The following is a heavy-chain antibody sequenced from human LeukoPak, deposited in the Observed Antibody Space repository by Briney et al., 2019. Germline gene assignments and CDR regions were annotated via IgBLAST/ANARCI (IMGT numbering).Heavy chain of an antibody. J-gene: IGHJ4*02. V-gene: IGHV1-2*02. CDR2: INPNSGGT. CDR3: ARDLITMVRGLMYYFDY. CDR1: GYTFTGYY. D-gene: IGHD3-10*01. Sequence: ASVKVSCKASGYTFTGYYMHWVRQAPGQGLEWMGWINPNSGGTNYAQKFQGRVTMTRDTSISTAYMELGRLRSDDTAVYYCARDLITMVRGLMYYFDYWGQGTLVTVSS.